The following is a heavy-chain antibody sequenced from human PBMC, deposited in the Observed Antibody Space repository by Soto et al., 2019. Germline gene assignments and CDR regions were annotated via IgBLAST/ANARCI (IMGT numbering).Heavy chain of an antibody. CDR1: GYSFAGYW. D-gene: IGHD3-22*01. V-gene: IGHV5-10-1*01. CDR3: ARQIYDSDTGPNFQYYFDS. CDR2: IDPSDSQT. J-gene: IGHJ4*02. Sequence: GESLKISCKGSGYSFAGYWITCVRQKPGKGLEWMGRIDPSDSQTYYSPSFRGHVTISATKSITTVFLQRRSLRASDTAMYYCARQIYDSDTGPNFQYYFDSWGQGTPVTVSS.